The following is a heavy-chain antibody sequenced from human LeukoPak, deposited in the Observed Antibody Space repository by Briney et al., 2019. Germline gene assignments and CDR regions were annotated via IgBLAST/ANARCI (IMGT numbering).Heavy chain of an antibody. V-gene: IGHV4-38-2*02. CDR1: GYSISSGYY. CDR2: IYHSGST. Sequence: SETLSLTCTVSGYSISSGYYWGWIRQPPGKGLEWIGSIYHSGSTYYNPSLKSRVTISVDTSKNQFSLKLSSVTAADTAVYYCARDADGDYVLGYWGQGTLVTVSS. D-gene: IGHD4-17*01. J-gene: IGHJ4*02. CDR3: ARDADGDYVLGY.